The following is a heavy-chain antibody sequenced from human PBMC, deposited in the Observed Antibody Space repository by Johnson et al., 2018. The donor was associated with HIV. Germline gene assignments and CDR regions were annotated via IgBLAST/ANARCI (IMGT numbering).Heavy chain of an antibody. CDR1: GFTFDDSG. D-gene: IGHD3-22*01. J-gene: IGHJ3*02. CDR2: IDWNGGSS. V-gene: IGHV3-20*04. CDR3: AREHPITMIVVASKGDAFDI. Sequence: EVQLVESGGGVVRPGGSLRLSCAASGFTFDDSGMSWVRQAPGKGLEWVSGIDWNGGSSGYADSVKGRFSISRDNGKNSLYLQMNSLRAEDTAVYYCAREHPITMIVVASKGDAFDIWGQGTMVTVSS.